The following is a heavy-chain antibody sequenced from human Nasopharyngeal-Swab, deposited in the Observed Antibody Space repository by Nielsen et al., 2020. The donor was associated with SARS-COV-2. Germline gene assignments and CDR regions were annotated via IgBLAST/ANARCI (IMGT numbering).Heavy chain of an antibody. Sequence: SVEVTCKASGGTFSSYGISWVRQAPGQGLEWMGRIIPIHGITNYPQKFQGRVTITADKCTGTAYMEPSSLRSEDTAVYYCAREVGYSGSYFDYWGQGTLVTVSS. CDR1: GGTFSSYG. CDR2: IIPIHGIT. CDR3: AREVGYSGSYFDY. V-gene: IGHV1-69*04. J-gene: IGHJ4*02. D-gene: IGHD1-26*01.